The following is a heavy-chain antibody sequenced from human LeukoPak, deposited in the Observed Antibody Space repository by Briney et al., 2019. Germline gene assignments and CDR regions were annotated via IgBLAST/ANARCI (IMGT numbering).Heavy chain of an antibody. CDR1: GGSVGGFY. Sequence: SETLSLTCTVSGGSVGGFYWTWIRQPPGGGMQWIGFIFSSGGTNYNPSLKSRVAISTDTSKNQVSLRVTSVTAADAAVYYCATGGAYTSGWYNIWGQGTLVSVSS. D-gene: IGHD6-19*01. J-gene: IGHJ4*02. CDR2: IFSSGGT. CDR3: ATGGAYTSGWYNI. V-gene: IGHV4-4*09.